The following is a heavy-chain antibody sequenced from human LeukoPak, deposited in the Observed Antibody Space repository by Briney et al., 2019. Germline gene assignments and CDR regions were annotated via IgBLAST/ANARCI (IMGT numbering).Heavy chain of an antibody. Sequence: GVSLRLSCAASGVTLSDVWMSWVPQSPGKGLEWVGRIKRKSDGGTIDHAAPVKVRFTISRDDSKNTLYLQMNSLQIDDTAVYYCATGGHYFGSWGQGTLVTVSS. CDR2: IKRKSDGGTI. V-gene: IGHV3-15*01. CDR1: GVTLSDVW. CDR3: ATGGHYFGS. D-gene: IGHD3-10*01. J-gene: IGHJ4*02.